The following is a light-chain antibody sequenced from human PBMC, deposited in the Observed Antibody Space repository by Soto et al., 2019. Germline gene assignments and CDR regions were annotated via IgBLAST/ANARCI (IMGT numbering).Light chain of an antibody. CDR2: ANN. J-gene: IGLJ2*01. Sequence: QSVLTQPPSVSGAPGQRVTISCTGSSSNIGAGYEVHWYQQLPGTVPKLLIYANNNRPSGVPDRFSGSKSGTSASLAITGLQAEDEADYYCQSYDSSLSIHVVFGGGTKLTVL. CDR1: SSNIGAGYE. V-gene: IGLV1-40*01. CDR3: QSYDSSLSIHVV.